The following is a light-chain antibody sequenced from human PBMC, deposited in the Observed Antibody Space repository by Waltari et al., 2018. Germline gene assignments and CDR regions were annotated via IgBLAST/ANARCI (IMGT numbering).Light chain of an antibody. J-gene: IGKJ4*01. Sequence: EIVVTQSPATLSVSPGERVTLSCRASQSVSSSLAWYQQKPGQAPRLLIFGASTRATGIPARFSGSGSGTEFTLTISSLQSEDFALYYCQQYKSWPLFGGGTKLEIK. CDR3: QQYKSWPL. V-gene: IGKV3-15*01. CDR2: GAS. CDR1: QSVSSS.